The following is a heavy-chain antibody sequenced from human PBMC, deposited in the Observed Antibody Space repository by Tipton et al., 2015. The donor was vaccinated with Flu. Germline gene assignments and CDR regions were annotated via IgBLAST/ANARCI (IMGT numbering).Heavy chain of an antibody. V-gene: IGHV4-39*01. CDR2: IYYSGST. D-gene: IGHD6-19*01. J-gene: IGHJ4*02. Sequence: LRLSCTVSGGSISSSSYYWGWIRQPPGKGLEWIGSIYYSGSTYYNPSLKSRVTISVDTSKNQFSLKLSSVTAADTAVYYCASHSVYSSGWSMDPVYYFDYWGQGTLVTVSS. CDR1: GGSISSSSYY. CDR3: ASHSVYSSGWSMDPVYYFDY.